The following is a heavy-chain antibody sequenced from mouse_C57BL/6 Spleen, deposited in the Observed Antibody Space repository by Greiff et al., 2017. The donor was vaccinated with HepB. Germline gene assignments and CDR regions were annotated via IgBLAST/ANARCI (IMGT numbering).Heavy chain of an antibody. V-gene: IGHV1-80*01. CDR3: AREDYGSRKDY. CDR2: IYPGDGDT. Sequence: QVQLQQSGAELVKPGASVKISCKASGYAFSSYWMNWVKQRPGKGLEWIGQIYPGDGDTNYNGKFKGKATLTADKSSSTAYMQLSSLTSEDSAVYFCAREDYGSRKDYWGQGTTLTVSS. CDR1: GYAFSSYW. J-gene: IGHJ2*01. D-gene: IGHD1-1*01.